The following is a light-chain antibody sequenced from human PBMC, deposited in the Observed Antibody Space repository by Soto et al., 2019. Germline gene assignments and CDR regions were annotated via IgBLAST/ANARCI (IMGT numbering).Light chain of an antibody. Sequence: QSALTQPPSASGSPGQSVTISCTGTSSDVGGYNYVSWYQQHPGKAPKLMIYEVSKWPSGVPDRFSGSKSGNTASLTVSGPQAEEGANYSGSSFEGRKNLVSGGGTKLPAL. V-gene: IGLV2-8*01. CDR1: SSDVGGYNY. J-gene: IGLJ2*01. CDR2: EVS. CDR3: SSFEGRKNLV.